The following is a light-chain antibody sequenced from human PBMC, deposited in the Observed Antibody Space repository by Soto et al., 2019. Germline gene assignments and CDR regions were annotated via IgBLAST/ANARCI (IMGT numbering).Light chain of an antibody. CDR1: SSDVGGYNY. J-gene: IGLJ1*01. V-gene: IGLV2-11*01. Sequence: QSALTQPRSVSGSPGQSVTISCTGTSSDVGGYNYVSWYQQHPGKAPKLIIYDVSKRPSGVSYRFSGSKSGNTASLTISGLQAEDEADYYCTSYTITSPYVFGTGTKVTVL. CDR3: TSYTITSPYV. CDR2: DVS.